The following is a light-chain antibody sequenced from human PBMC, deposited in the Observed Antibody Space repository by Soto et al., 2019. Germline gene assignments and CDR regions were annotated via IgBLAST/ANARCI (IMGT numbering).Light chain of an antibody. CDR2: GNG. CDR1: SSSIGAGYE. Sequence: QSVLTQPPSVSGAPGQRVTISCSGTSSSIGAGYEVHWYHQLPGTAPKLVVSGNGNRPSGVPDRLSASKSGTSASLAITGLQAEDEADYYCQSYDTSPSGYVFGTGTKLTVL. CDR3: QSYDTSPSGYV. V-gene: IGLV1-40*01. J-gene: IGLJ1*01.